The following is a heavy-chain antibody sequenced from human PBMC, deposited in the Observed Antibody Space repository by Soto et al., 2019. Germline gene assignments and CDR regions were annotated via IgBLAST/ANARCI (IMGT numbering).Heavy chain of an antibody. CDR2: IWYDGSNK. CDR3: ARDGGYYDILTGYYPEYYFDY. Sequence: QVQLVESGGGVVQPGRSLRLSCAASGFTFSSYGMHWVRQAPGKGLEWVAVIWYDGSNKYYADSVKGRFTISRDNSKNWLYLQMNSLRAEDTAVYYCARDGGYYDILTGYYPEYYFDYWGQGTLVTVSS. D-gene: IGHD3-9*01. CDR1: GFTFSSYG. V-gene: IGHV3-33*01. J-gene: IGHJ4*02.